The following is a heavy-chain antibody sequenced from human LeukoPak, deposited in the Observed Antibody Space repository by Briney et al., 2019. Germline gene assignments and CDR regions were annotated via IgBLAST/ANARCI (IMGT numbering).Heavy chain of an antibody. D-gene: IGHD3-3*02. J-gene: IGHJ3*02. Sequence: PGGSLRLPCAASGFTFSSYAMSWVRQAPGKGREWVSAISGSGGSTYYADSVKGRFTISRDNSKNTLYLQMNSLRAEDTAVYYCAKDGIRAFEAFDIWGQGTMVTVSS. CDR3: AKDGIRAFEAFDI. CDR2: ISGSGGST. V-gene: IGHV3-23*01. CDR1: GFTFSSYA.